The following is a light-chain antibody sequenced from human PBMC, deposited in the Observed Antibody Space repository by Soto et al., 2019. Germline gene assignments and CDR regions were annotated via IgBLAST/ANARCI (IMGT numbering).Light chain of an antibody. J-gene: IGLJ2*01. Sequence: QSVLTQPASVSRSPGQSITISCTGTSNDVGGYNYVSWYQQHPGKAPKLMIYEVSNRPSGVSNRFSGSKSGNTASLTISGLQAEDEADYYCSSYTSSSTVVFGGGTKLTVL. CDR3: SSYTSSSTVV. CDR1: SNDVGGYNY. CDR2: EVS. V-gene: IGLV2-14*01.